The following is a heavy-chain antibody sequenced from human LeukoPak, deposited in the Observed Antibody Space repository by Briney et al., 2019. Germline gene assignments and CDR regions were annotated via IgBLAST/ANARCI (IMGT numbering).Heavy chain of an antibody. D-gene: IGHD3-16*01. CDR3: ARDMKGNLDY. CDR1: GFTFSNTW. J-gene: IGHJ4*02. CDR2: INQDGSTK. Sequence: GGSLRLSCAASGFTFSNTWMAWVRQAPGKGLEWVANINQDGSTKQYADSVRGRFTISRDNAKNSLYLQMNSLRAEGTGLYHCARDMKGNLDYWGQGTLVTVSS. V-gene: IGHV3-7*01.